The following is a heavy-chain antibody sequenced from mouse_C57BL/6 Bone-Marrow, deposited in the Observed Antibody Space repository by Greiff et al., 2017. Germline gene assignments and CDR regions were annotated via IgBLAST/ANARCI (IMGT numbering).Heavy chain of an antibody. V-gene: IGHV5-17*01. CDR2: ISSGSSTI. Sequence: EVMLVESGGGLVKPGGSLKLSCAASGFTFSDYGMHWVRQAPEKGLEWVAYISSGSSTIYYADTVKGRITISRDNDKNTLFLQMTSRRSEDTSMYYCARAGIPCWFAYWGQGTLVTVSA. CDR1: GFTFSDYG. D-gene: IGHD5-2*01. CDR3: ARAGIPCWFAY. J-gene: IGHJ3*01.